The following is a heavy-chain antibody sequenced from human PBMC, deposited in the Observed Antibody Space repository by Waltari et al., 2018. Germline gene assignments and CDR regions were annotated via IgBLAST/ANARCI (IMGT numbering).Heavy chain of an antibody. CDR2: IYYSGST. CDR3: ARDSRLAGDAFDI. D-gene: IGHD3-3*02. CDR1: GGSISSYY. V-gene: IGHV4-59*01. Sequence: QVQLQASGPGLVKPSETLSLTCTVSGGSISSYYWSWIRQPPGKGLEWIGYIYYSGSTNYNPSLKSRVTISVDTSKNQFSLKLSSVTAADTAVYYCARDSRLAGDAFDIWGQGTMVTVSS. J-gene: IGHJ3*02.